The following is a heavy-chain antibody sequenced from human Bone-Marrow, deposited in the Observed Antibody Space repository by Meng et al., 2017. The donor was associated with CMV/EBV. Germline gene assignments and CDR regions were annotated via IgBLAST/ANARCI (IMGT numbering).Heavy chain of an antibody. CDR3: ARSVVDYGMDV. D-gene: IGHD2-21*01. CDR1: GGSISSSSYY. V-gene: IGHV4-39*01. CDR2: IYYSGST. J-gene: IGHJ6*02. Sequence: SETLSLTCTVSGGSISSSSYYWGWISQPPGKGLEWIGSIYYSGSTYYNPSLKSRVTISVDTSKNQFSLKLSSVTAADTAVYYCARSVVDYGMDVWGQGTTVTVSS.